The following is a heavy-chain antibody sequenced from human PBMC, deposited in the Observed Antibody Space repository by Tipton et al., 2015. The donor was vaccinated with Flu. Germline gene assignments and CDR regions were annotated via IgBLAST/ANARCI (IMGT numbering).Heavy chain of an antibody. V-gene: IGHV4-34*01. CDR3: TRYLRNSSGSPGY. J-gene: IGHJ4*02. CDR1: GGSFSGYY. Sequence: TLSLTCAVYGGSFSGYYWSWIRQPPGKGLEWIGEINHSGSTYYSPSLKSRVTISADTSNNQFSLRLSSVTAADTAMYYCTRYLRNSSGSPGYWGQGTLVTVSS. CDR2: INHSGST. D-gene: IGHD3-22*01.